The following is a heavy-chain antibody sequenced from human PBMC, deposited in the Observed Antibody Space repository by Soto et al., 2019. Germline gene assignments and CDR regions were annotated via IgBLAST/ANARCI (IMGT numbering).Heavy chain of an antibody. V-gene: IGHV3-30*18. CDR2: ISYDGSTK. D-gene: IGHD1-20*01. J-gene: IGHJ4*02. Sequence: QVQLMESGGGVVQTGRSLRLSCTASGFLFSSYGLHWVRQAPGKGLEWVTLISYDGSTKYYTDSVKGRFTISRDNSRNPLYLQMNSLRVEDTAVYYCAKGYTTKVTDWGQGTLVTVSS. CDR3: AKGYTTKVTD. CDR1: GFLFSSYG.